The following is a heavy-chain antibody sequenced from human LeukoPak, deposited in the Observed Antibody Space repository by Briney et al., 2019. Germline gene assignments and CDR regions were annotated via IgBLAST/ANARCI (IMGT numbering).Heavy chain of an antibody. CDR3: ARGVVAARFWFDP. D-gene: IGHD2-15*01. CDR1: GGSISSYY. V-gene: IGHV4-59*01. J-gene: IGHJ5*02. CDR2: IYYSGST. Sequence: SETLSLTCTVSGGSISSYYWSWIRQPPGKGLEWIGYIYYSGSTNYNPSIKSRVTISVDTSKNQFSLKLSSVTAADTAVYYCARGVVAARFWFDPWGQGTLVTVSS.